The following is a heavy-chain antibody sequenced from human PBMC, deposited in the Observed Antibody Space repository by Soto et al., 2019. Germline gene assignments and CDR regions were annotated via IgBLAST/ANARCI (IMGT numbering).Heavy chain of an antibody. CDR1: GFTFSSYG. V-gene: IGHV3-30*18. J-gene: IGHJ4*02. D-gene: IGHD3-10*01. CDR2: ISYDGSNK. CDR3: AKAHYYYGSVNARGTELIDY. Sequence: QVQLVESGGGVVQPGRSLRLSCAASGFTFSSYGMHWVRQAPGKGLEWVAVISYDGSNKYYADSVKGRFTISRDNSKNSLYLQMNSVRAEDTAVYYCAKAHYYYGSVNARGTELIDYWGQGTLVTVSS.